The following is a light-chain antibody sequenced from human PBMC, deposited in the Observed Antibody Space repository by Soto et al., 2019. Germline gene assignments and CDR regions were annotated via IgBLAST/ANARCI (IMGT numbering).Light chain of an antibody. CDR3: AAWDDILNGYV. CDR2: SNY. J-gene: IGLJ1*01. CDR1: SSNIESNT. V-gene: IGLV1-44*01. Sequence: QAVVTQPPSASGTPGQRVTISCSGSSSNIESNTVTWYQQLPGTAPKLVIYSNYDRPSGVPDRFSGSTSGTSASLFIRGLQSEDEADYYCAAWDDILNGYVFGGGTKLTVL.